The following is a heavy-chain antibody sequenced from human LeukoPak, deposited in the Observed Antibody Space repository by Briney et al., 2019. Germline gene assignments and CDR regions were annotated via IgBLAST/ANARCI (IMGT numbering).Heavy chain of an antibody. CDR2: ISSSGSTI. V-gene: IGHV3-48*03. J-gene: IGHJ5*02. Sequence: PGGSLRLSCAASGFTFSSYEMNWVRQAPGKGLEWVSYISSSGSTIYYADSVKGRFTISRDNAKNSLYLQMNSLRAEDTAVYYCASPYDCVWGSYRFTWGQGTLVTVSS. CDR1: GFTFSSYE. CDR3: ASPYDCVWGSYRFT. D-gene: IGHD3-16*02.